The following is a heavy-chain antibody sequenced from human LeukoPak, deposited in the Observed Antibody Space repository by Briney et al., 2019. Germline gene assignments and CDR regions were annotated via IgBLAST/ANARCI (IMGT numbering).Heavy chain of an antibody. CDR3: ARDLPTGTYRAYFDN. J-gene: IGHJ4*02. CDR1: GFIFSNYE. CDR2: ISSTGSDI. V-gene: IGHV3-48*03. D-gene: IGHD1-26*01. Sequence: PGGSLSLFRAGSGFIFSNYEMNWVRQAPGKGLEWVSYISSTGSDIYYADSVKGRFTITRVNAENSLYLQMNSLRAEDTAVYYCARDLPTGTYRAYFDNWGQGTLVTVSS.